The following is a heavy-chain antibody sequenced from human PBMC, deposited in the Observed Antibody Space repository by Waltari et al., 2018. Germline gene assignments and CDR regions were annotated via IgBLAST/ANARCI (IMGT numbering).Heavy chain of an antibody. Sequence: EVQLVESGGTMVQPGGSLRLFCAASGFTFKNYEMNWLRQAPGKGLGWVALISSGSTTIFYTDSVKGRFTISRDNAKNSVYLQMNSLRADDTAIYYCARGEGGANEYWGQGTVVTVSS. D-gene: IGHD1-26*01. CDR1: GFTFKNYE. CDR2: ISSGSTTI. CDR3: ARGEGGANEY. V-gene: IGHV3-48*03. J-gene: IGHJ4*02.